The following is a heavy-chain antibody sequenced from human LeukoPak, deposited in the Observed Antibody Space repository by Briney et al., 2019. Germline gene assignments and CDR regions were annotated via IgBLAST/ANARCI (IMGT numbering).Heavy chain of an antibody. Sequence: SETLSLTCAVYGGSFSGYYWSWIRQPPGKGLEWIGEINHSGSTNYNPSLKSRVTISVDTSKNQFSLKLSSVTAADTAVYYCARDEVPSYYDSSGYYYYWGQGTLVTVSS. J-gene: IGHJ4*02. CDR2: INHSGST. V-gene: IGHV4-34*01. CDR3: ARDEVPSYYDSSGYYYY. CDR1: GGSFSGYY. D-gene: IGHD3-22*01.